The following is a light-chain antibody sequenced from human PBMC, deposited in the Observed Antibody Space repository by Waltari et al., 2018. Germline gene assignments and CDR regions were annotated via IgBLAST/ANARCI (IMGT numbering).Light chain of an antibody. Sequence: LVLTQSPATLSLSPGELATPSCRASHSVNWYLAWYQQRPGQAPRLLIYDASNRATGIPVRVSGSGSETDFTLTISSLQPEDSAVYYCQQRRNWPLTFGGGTKVEIK. CDR3: QQRRNWPLT. J-gene: IGKJ4*01. CDR1: HSVNWY. CDR2: DAS. V-gene: IGKV3-11*01.